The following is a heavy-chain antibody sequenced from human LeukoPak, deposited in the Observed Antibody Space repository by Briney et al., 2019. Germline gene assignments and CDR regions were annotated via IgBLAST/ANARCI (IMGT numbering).Heavy chain of an antibody. Sequence: PGGSLRLSCAASGFTFSSYAMSWVRQAPGKGLEWVSAISGSGGSTYYADSVKGRFTISRDNSKNTLYLQMNSLRAEDTAAYYCAKDFKYSSSWYVGYYFDYWGQGTLVTVSS. CDR1: GFTFSSYA. J-gene: IGHJ4*02. V-gene: IGHV3-23*01. D-gene: IGHD6-13*01. CDR2: ISGSGGST. CDR3: AKDFKYSSSWYVGYYFDY.